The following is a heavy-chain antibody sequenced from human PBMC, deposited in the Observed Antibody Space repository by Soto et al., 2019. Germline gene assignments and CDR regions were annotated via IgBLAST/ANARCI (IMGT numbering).Heavy chain of an antibody. CDR1: GGSISRYY. V-gene: IGHV4-59*01. CDR2: IYYSGST. Sequence: SETLSLTCTVSGGSISRYYWSWIRQAPGKGLEWIGYIYYSGSTNYNPSLKSRVTISVDTSKNQFSLNLSSVTAADTAVYYCARGPYGKGYWGQGTLVTVSS. J-gene: IGHJ4*02. CDR3: ARGPYGKGY. D-gene: IGHD4-17*01.